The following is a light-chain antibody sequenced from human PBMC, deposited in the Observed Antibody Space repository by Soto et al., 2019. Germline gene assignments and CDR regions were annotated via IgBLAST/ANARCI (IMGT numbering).Light chain of an antibody. CDR1: QSVTSSC. CDR3: QPCGGSPLFS. CDR2: TTS. Sequence: EIVLTQCPATLSLSPGERATLSCTASQSVTSSCLAWYQRKPGQAPRLLIHTTSTRATDSPYRFSGSGSGTDFTLTISRLQPEDFAVYYCQPCGGSPLFSFGPGTRVDI. V-gene: IGKV3-20*01. J-gene: IGKJ3*01.